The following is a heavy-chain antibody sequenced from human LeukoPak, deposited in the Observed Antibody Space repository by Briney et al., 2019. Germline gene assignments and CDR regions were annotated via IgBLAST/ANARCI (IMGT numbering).Heavy chain of an antibody. Sequence: SQTLSLTCTVSGGSISSGGYYWSWIRQHPGQGLEWIGYIYYSGSTYYNPSLKSRVTISVDTSKNQFSLKLSSVTAADTAVYYCARVFSPDFGSGYYYYYYGMDVWGQGTTVTVSS. CDR2: IYYSGST. J-gene: IGHJ6*02. D-gene: IGHD3-3*01. CDR1: GGSISSGGYY. V-gene: IGHV4-31*03. CDR3: ARVFSPDFGSGYYYYYYGMDV.